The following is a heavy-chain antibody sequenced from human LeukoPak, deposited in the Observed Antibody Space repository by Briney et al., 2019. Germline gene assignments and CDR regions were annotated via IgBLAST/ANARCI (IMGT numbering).Heavy chain of an antibody. Sequence: PGGSPRLSCAASGFTFSSYSMNWVRQAPGKGLEWVSSISSSSSYIYYADSVKGRFTISRDNAKNSLYLQMNGLRAEDTAVYYCARDANHPDDYWGQGTLVTVSS. D-gene: IGHD1-14*01. J-gene: IGHJ4*02. CDR1: GFTFSSYS. V-gene: IGHV3-21*01. CDR3: ARDANHPDDY. CDR2: ISSSSSYI.